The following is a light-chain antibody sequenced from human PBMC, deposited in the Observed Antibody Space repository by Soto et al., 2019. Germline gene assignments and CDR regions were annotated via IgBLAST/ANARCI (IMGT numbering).Light chain of an antibody. J-gene: IGKJ3*01. CDR1: QSVSSSY. CDR2: GAS. V-gene: IGKV3-20*01. CDR3: QQYGSSPRFT. Sequence: EIVLTQSPGTLSLSPGERATLSYRASQSVSSSYLAWYQQKPGQAPRLLIYGASSRATGIPDRFSGSGSGTHFTLTISRLEPEDFAVYYCQQYGSSPRFTFGPGTKVDIK.